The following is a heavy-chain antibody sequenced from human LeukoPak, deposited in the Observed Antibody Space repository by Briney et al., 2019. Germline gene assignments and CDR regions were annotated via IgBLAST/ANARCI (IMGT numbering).Heavy chain of an antibody. V-gene: IGHV4-39*07. D-gene: IGHD5-24*01. CDR2: IYYSGST. Sequence: SETLSLTCTVSGDSISSSSSYWGWIRQPPGKGLEWIGSIYYSGSTYYNTSLKSRVTISVDTSKNQFSLKLSSVTAADTAVYYCARGGDGYNLDYYYYMDVWGKGTTVTVSS. CDR1: GDSISSSSSY. CDR3: ARGGDGYNLDYYYYMDV. J-gene: IGHJ6*03.